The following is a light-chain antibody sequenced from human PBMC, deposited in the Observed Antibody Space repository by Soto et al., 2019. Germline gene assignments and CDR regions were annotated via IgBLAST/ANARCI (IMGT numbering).Light chain of an antibody. Sequence: DIQMTQSPSSLSASVGDTVSITCRASQSITSYLNWYQQKPGKAPRLLIFAASSLESGVPSRFSGSASGTDCTLTISSLQPDDFATYYCQHYNSYSEAFGQGTKVDIK. V-gene: IGKV1-5*01. CDR3: QHYNSYSEA. CDR1: QSITSY. J-gene: IGKJ1*01. CDR2: AAS.